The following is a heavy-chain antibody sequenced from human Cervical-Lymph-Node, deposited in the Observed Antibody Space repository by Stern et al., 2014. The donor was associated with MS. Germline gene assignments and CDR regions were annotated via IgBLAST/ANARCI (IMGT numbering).Heavy chain of an antibody. Sequence: QVQLVESGGGVVQPGRSLRLSCAASGFTFSSYDMHWVRQAPGKGLEWVAVISYDGSNKYYADSVKGRFTISRDNSKNTLYLQMNSLRAEDTAVYYCAKGLVWNWYFDLWGRGTLVTVSS. J-gene: IGHJ2*01. CDR1: GFTFSSYD. D-gene: IGHD3-16*01. CDR3: AKGLVWNWYFDL. CDR2: ISYDGSNK. V-gene: IGHV3-30*18.